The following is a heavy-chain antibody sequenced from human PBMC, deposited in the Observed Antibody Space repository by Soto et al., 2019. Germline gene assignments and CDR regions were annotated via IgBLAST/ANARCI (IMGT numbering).Heavy chain of an antibody. V-gene: IGHV4-59*01. CDR1: GGSISSYY. D-gene: IGHD3-22*01. CDR3: ARMNYYDTSGYPFDY. CDR2: IYFRGTT. J-gene: IGHJ4*02. Sequence: SETLSLTCTVSGGSISSYYWSWIRQPPGKGLEWFGYIYFRGTTNFTPSLKSRVTMSADTSKNQFSLKLNSVTAADTAVYYCARMNYYDTSGYPFDYWGQGMMVTVSS.